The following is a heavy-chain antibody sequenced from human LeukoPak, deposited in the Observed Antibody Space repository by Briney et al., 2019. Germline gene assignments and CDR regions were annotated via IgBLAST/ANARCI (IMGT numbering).Heavy chain of an antibody. D-gene: IGHD3-10*01. CDR3: ARITMVRGFDY. CDR1: GFTFSSYG. V-gene: IGHV3-48*04. J-gene: IGHJ4*02. CDR2: ISSSSKTI. Sequence: SGGSLRLSCAASGFTFSSYGMIWVRQAPGKGLEWISYISSSSKTIYYADSVKGRFTISRDNAKNSLYLQMNSLRAEDTAVYYCARITMVRGFDYWGQGTLVTVSS.